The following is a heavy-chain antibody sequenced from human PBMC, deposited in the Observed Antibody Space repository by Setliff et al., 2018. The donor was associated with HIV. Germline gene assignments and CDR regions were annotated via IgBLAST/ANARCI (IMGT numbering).Heavy chain of an antibody. CDR3: ARGRGSSSSWPIDY. CDR1: GASISSGSYY. V-gene: IGHV4-61*02. J-gene: IGHJ4*02. Sequence: SETLSLTCTVSGASISSGSYYWTWIRQPAGKGLEWIGRISTSGSTNYNPSLKSRVTMSMDTAKNQFSLKLSSVTAADTAVYFCARGRGSSSSWPIDYWGQGTQVTVSS. D-gene: IGHD6-13*01. CDR2: ISTSGST.